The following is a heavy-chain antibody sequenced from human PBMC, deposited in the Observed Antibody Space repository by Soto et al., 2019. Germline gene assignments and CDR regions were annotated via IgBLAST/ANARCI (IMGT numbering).Heavy chain of an antibody. V-gene: IGHV1-2*04. J-gene: IGHJ6*02. Sequence: ASVKVSCKTSGYIFTAYSMHWVRQAPGPGLECMAVVNPRGGSPHYAQCLEGWVTMARDTSISTAYMELSRLRSDDTAVYYCARVSSGRTAGTYGMDVWGQGTTVTVSS. CDR1: GYIFTAYS. D-gene: IGHD6-13*01. CDR2: VNPRGGSP. CDR3: ARVSSGRTAGTYGMDV.